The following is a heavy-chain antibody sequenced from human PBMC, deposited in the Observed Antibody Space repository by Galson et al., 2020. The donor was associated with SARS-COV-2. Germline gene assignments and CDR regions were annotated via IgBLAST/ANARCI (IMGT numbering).Heavy chain of an antibody. J-gene: IGHJ4*02. Sequence: SGPTLVKPTQTLPLTCTFSGFSLSTSGMCVSWIRQPPGKALEWLARIDLDDDKYHRTSLKTRLTISKDTSKNQVVLTMTNMDPVDTATYYCARIRVQEYYDSSGYPLGAFDYWGQGTLVTVSS. V-gene: IGHV2-70*11. CDR1: GFSLSTSGMC. CDR2: IDLDDDK. D-gene: IGHD3-22*01. CDR3: ARIRVQEYYDSSGYPLGAFDY.